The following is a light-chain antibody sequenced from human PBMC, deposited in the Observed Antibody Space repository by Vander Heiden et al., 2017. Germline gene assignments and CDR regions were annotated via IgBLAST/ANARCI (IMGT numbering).Light chain of an antibody. V-gene: IGLV1-40*01. CDR1: SSNIGAGYD. CDR3: QSYDSSLSGFYV. CDR2: GNT. Sequence: QSVLTQPPSVSAAPRQRSTISCTGNSSNIGAGYDVHWYQQLPGTAPKVLIYGNTDRPSGVPDRFSGSKSGTSASLAITGLQAEDEADYFCQSYDSSLSGFYVFGSGTKVTVL. J-gene: IGLJ1*01.